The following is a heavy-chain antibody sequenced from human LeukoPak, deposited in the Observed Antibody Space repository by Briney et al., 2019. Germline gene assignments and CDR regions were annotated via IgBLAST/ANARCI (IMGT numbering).Heavy chain of an antibody. CDR1: GFTFSSYG. CDR2: ISYDGRNK. J-gene: IGHJ4*01. Sequence: HPWGSLTLTCAASGFTFSSYGMHWVRQAPGKGLEWVAGISYDGRNKEYVDSVKGRFTISRDNSKNTLYLQMNSLRAEDTAVYNCAKDRGYSHGFDYWGQGTMVTVSS. CDR3: AKDRGYSHGFDY. D-gene: IGHD5-18*01. V-gene: IGHV3-30*18.